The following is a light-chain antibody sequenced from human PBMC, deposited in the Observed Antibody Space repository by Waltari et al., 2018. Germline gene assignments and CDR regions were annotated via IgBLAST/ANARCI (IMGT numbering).Light chain of an antibody. J-gene: IGLJ3*02. Sequence: QSGPTQSSSVSGAPGQGVPISRSGGVPTTGGHTVDWYQQLPGTAPKLLINSNKHRPSGVPDRVSGSKSGTSASLAISGLQSEDEADYYCEAWDDRLNGRVFGGGTKLTVL. CDR3: EAWDDRLNGRV. V-gene: IGLV1-44*01. CDR2: SNK. CDR1: VPTTGGHT.